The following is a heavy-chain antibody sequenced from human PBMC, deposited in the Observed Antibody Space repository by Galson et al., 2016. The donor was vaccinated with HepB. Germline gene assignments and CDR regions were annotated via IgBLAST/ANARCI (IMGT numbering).Heavy chain of an antibody. CDR1: GVTVGNNY. D-gene: IGHD4/OR15-4a*01. CDR3: ARDPPGGGA. CDR2: IYSIGTT. J-gene: IGHJ4*02. V-gene: IGHV3-66*01. Sequence: SLRLSCAASGVTVGNNYMNWVRQAPGKGLEWVSLIYSIGTTNYADSVRGRFTISRDSSKNTLYPQINSLRAEDTAVYYCARDPPGGGAWGQGTLVTVSS.